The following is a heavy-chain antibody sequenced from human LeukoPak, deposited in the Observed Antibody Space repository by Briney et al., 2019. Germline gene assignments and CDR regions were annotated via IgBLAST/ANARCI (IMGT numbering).Heavy chain of an antibody. Sequence: SETLSLTCSVSGGSISSYYWSWVRQPPGKGLEWIGYMYNSGSTNYNPSLKSQVSMSVDTSKNQFSLKLTSVTAADTAVYYCSRMGARDFFDYWGQGTLVTVSS. CDR1: GGSISSYY. CDR2: MYNSGST. V-gene: IGHV4-59*01. CDR3: SRMGARDFFDY. D-gene: IGHD1-26*01. J-gene: IGHJ4*02.